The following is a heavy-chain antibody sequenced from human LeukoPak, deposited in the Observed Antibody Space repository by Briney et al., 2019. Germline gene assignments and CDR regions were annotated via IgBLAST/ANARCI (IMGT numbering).Heavy chain of an antibody. CDR1: GFTFSSYS. J-gene: IGHJ5*02. V-gene: IGHV3-23*01. Sequence: PGGSLRLSCAASGFTFSSYSMSWVRRSPGKGLEWVSNIRTNGRDTYYADAVKGRFTISRDNSKNTLYLEMNSLRAEDTAVYYCATGGYTTWFDPWGQGTLVTVSS. D-gene: IGHD2-15*01. CDR2: IRTNGRDT. CDR3: ATGGYTTWFDP.